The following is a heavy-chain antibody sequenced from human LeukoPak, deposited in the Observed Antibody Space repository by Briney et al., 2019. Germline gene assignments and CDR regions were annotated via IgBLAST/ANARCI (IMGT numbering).Heavy chain of an antibody. CDR3: AKDRSIGTYYTFDH. V-gene: IGHV3-23*01. CDR1: GFTFSSYG. D-gene: IGHD1-26*01. J-gene: IGHJ4*02. CDR2: ISASGLMT. Sequence: PGGSLRLSCAASGFTFSSYGMNWVRQAPGKGLEWVSSISASGLMTYYADSVKGRFTVSRDNSKNSLYLQMSSLTAADTAVYYCAKDRSIGTYYTFDHWGQGTLVTVSS.